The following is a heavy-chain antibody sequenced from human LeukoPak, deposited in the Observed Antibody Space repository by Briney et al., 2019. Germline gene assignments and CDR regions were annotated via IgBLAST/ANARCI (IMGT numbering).Heavy chain of an antibody. CDR2: MSGSGSYI. V-gene: IGHV3-21*01. CDR1: EFTFSSYS. Sequence: GGSLRLSCAASEFTFSSYSMNWVRQAPGKGLEWVSSMSGSGSYIYYADSVKGRSTLSRDNAKSSLSLQMNSLRAEDTAVYYCARGSTCFDYWGQGALVTVSS. CDR3: ARGSTCFDY. J-gene: IGHJ4*02.